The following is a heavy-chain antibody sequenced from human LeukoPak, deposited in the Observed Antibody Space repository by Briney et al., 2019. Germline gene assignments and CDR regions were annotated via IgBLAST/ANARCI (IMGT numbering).Heavy chain of an antibody. CDR2: ISSSGTTI. D-gene: IGHD6-13*01. J-gene: IGHJ4*02. CDR3: ARTPSWTWRIAALPYHFDY. CDR1: GFTFSDYY. V-gene: IGHV3-11*04. Sequence: GGSLRLSCAASGFTFSDYYMSWIRQAPGKGLEWVSYISSSGTTIYYADSVKGRFTISRDNAKNSLYLQMNSLRAEDTAVYYCARTPSWTWRIAALPYHFDYWGQGTLVTVSS.